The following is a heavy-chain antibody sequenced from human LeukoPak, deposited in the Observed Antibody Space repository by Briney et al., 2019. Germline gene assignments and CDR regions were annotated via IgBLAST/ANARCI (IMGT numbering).Heavy chain of an antibody. CDR1: GGTFSSYA. J-gene: IGHJ4*02. D-gene: IGHD6-6*01. CDR2: IIPIFGTA. V-gene: IGHV1-69*13. Sequence: ASVKVSCKASGGTFSSYAISWVRQAPGQGLEWMGGIIPIFGTANYAQKFQGRVTITADESTGTAYMELSSLRSEDTAVYYCARANQIGAARPFDYWGQGTLVTVSS. CDR3: ARANQIGAARPFDY.